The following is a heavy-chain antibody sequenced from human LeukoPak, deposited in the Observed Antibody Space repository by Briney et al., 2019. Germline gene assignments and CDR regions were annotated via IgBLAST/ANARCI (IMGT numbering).Heavy chain of an antibody. D-gene: IGHD2-2*01. Sequence: GGSLRLSCAASGFTFSSYSMNWVRQAPGKGLEWVSSISSSSDYIDYADSVKGRFTISRDNSKNTLYLQMNSLRAEDTAVYYCAKSKTPYCSSTNCLMFDYWGQGALVTVSS. J-gene: IGHJ4*02. CDR3: AKSKTPYCSSTNCLMFDY. CDR1: GFTFSSYS. V-gene: IGHV3-21*04. CDR2: ISSSSDYI.